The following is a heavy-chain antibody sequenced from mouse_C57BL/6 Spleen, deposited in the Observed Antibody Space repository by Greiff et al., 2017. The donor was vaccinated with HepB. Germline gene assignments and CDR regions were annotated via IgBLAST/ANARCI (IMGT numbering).Heavy chain of an antibody. Sequence: LKESGPELVKPGASVKMSCKASGYTFTDYNMHWVKQSHGKSLEWIGYINPNNGGTSYNQKFKGKATLTVNKSSSTAYMELRSLTSEDSAVYYCARSDYYYGPAFAYWGQGTLVTVSA. CDR2: INPNNGGT. D-gene: IGHD1-1*01. J-gene: IGHJ3*01. V-gene: IGHV1-22*01. CDR3: ARSDYYYGPAFAY. CDR1: GYTFTDYN.